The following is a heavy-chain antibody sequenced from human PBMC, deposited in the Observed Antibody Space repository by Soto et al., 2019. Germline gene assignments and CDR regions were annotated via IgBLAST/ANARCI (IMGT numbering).Heavy chain of an antibody. CDR2: ISGSGGST. Sequence: GGSLRLSCAASGFTFSSYAMSWVRQAPGKGLEWVSAISGSGGSTYYADSVKGRFTISRDNSKNTLYLQMNSLRAEDTAVYYCAKDRTSQWLVFDAFDIWGQGTMVTVSS. D-gene: IGHD6-19*01. CDR3: AKDRTSQWLVFDAFDI. CDR1: GFTFSSYA. V-gene: IGHV3-23*01. J-gene: IGHJ3*02.